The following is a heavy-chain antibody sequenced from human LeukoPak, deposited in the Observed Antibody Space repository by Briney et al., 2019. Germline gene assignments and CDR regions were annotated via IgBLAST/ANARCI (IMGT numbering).Heavy chain of an antibody. Sequence: SETLSLTCTVSGGSINNYYWNWIRQSPGKGLEWTGYIHYSGGTNYNPSVKSRVTMSIDASKNQVSLRLTSVTAADTAVYYCARVSRWAEAIDYWGQGALVTVSS. V-gene: IGHV4-59*01. CDR3: ARVSRWAEAIDY. J-gene: IGHJ4*02. CDR2: IHYSGGT. CDR1: GGSINNYY. D-gene: IGHD6-25*01.